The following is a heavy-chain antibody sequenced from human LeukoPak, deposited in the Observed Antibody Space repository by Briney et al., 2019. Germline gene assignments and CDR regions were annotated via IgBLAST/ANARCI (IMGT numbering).Heavy chain of an antibody. V-gene: IGHV4-59*01. Sequence: SETLSLTCTVSGGSISSYYWSWIRQPPGKGLEWIGYIYYSGSTNYNPSLKSRVTISVDTSKNQFSLKLSSVTAADTAVYYCARHYAPRDTYYDFWSGYPFDYWGQGTLVTVSS. CDR1: GGSISSYY. D-gene: IGHD3-3*01. CDR2: IYYSGST. J-gene: IGHJ4*02. CDR3: ARHYAPRDTYYDFWSGYPFDY.